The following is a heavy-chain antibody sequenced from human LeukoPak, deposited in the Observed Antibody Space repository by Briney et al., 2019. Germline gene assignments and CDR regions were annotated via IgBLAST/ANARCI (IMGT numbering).Heavy chain of an antibody. V-gene: IGHV3-21*01. CDR3: ARAFDTPMAESSHY. J-gene: IGHJ4*02. CDR2: ISSSSRDI. D-gene: IGHD5-18*01. Sequence: GGSLRLSCAASGFTFSSYSMNWVRQAPGKGLEWVSSISSSSRDINYADSVRGRFTISRDDAKNSLYLQMNGLRAEDTAVYHCARAFDTPMAESSHYWGQGTLVTVSS. CDR1: GFTFSSYS.